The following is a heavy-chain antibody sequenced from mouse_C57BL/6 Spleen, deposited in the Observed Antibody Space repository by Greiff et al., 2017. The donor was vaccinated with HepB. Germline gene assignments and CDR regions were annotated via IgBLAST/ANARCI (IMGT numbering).Heavy chain of an antibody. V-gene: IGHV1-82*01. CDR2: IYPGDGDT. Sequence: QVQLKQSGPELVKPGASVKISCKASGYAFSSSWMNWVKQRPGKGLEWIGRIYPGDGDTNYNGKFKGKATLTADKSSSTAYMQLSSLTSEDSAVYVWERVDGYDAYYDMDDWGQGTSVTVSS. CDR1: GYAFSSSW. J-gene: IGHJ4*01. D-gene: IGHD2-2*01. CDR3: ERVDGYDAYYDMDD.